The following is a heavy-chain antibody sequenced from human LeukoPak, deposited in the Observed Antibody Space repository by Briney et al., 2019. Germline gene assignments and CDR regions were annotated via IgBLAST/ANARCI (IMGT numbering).Heavy chain of an antibody. CDR2: IWYDGSNK. V-gene: IGHV3-33*01. CDR3: EREAVDTAMVTGIDY. D-gene: IGHD5-18*01. CDR1: GFTFSSYG. J-gene: IGHJ4*02. Sequence: GGSLRLSCAASGFTFSSYGMHWVRQAPGKGLEWVAVIWYDGSNKYYADSVKGRFTISRDNSKNTLYLQMNSLRAEDTAVYYCEREAVDTAMVTGIDYWGQGTLVTVSS.